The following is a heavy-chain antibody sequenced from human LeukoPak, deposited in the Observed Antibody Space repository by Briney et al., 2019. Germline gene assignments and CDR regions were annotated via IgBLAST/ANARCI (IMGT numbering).Heavy chain of an antibody. CDR3: ARVGAGTDFDY. CDR2: IYYSGST. Sequence: SETLSLTCTVSGGSISSSSYYWGWIRQPPGKGLEWIGSIYYSGSTYYNPSLKSRVTISVDTSKNQFSLKLSSVTAADTAVYYCARVGAGTDFDYWGQGTLVTVSS. V-gene: IGHV4-39*07. CDR1: GGSISSSSYY. J-gene: IGHJ4*02. D-gene: IGHD6-19*01.